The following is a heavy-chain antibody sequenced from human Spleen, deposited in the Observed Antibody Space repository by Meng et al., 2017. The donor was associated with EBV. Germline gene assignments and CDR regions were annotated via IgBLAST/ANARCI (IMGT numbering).Heavy chain of an antibody. D-gene: IGHD2-15*01. Sequence: QLQHLAAGLLKTSKTCSFTVAVEGVAFSCHYWTWTRLHPGKGLELMGKLNNSGSTNYTTSLKSRVTISVDTSKNQFSLKLSSVTAADTAVYYCARGYCSGGSCYSDYWGQGTLVTVSS. CDR2: LNNSGST. J-gene: IGHJ4*02. V-gene: IGHV4-34*02. CDR3: ARGYCSGGSCYSDY. CDR1: GVAFSCHY.